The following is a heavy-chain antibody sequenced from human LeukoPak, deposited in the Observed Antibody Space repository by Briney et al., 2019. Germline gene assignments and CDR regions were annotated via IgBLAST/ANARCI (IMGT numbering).Heavy chain of an antibody. J-gene: IGHJ4*02. D-gene: IGHD3-9*01. CDR3: ASALKPYYDILTGYPYYFDY. CDR2: ISAYNGNT. CDR1: GYTFTSYG. V-gene: IGHV1-18*01. Sequence: ASVKVSCKASGYTFTSYGISWVRQAPGQGLEWMGWISAYNGNTNYAQKLQGRVTMTTDTSTSTAYMELRSLRSDDTAVYYCASALKPYYDILTGYPYYFDYWGQGTLVTVSS.